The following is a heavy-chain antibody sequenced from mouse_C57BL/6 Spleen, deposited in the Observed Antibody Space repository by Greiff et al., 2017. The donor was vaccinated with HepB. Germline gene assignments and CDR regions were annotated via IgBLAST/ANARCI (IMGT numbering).Heavy chain of an antibody. CDR2: ISYDGSN. D-gene: IGHD1-1*01. V-gene: IGHV3-6*01. CDR1: GYSITSGYY. Sequence: EVQLQESGPGLVKPSQSLSLTCSVTGYSITSGYYWNWIRQFPGNKLEWMGYISYDGSNNYNPSLKNRISITRDTSKNQFFLKLNSVTTEDTATYYCAKEGFYYGRGVYAMDYWGQGTSVTVSS. CDR3: AKEGFYYGRGVYAMDY. J-gene: IGHJ4*01.